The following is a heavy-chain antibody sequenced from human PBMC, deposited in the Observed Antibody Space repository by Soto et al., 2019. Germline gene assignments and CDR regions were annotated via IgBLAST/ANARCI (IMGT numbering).Heavy chain of an antibody. CDR2: IIPIFGTA. CDR1: GGTFSSYA. Sequence: QVQLVQSGAEVKKPGSSVKVSCKASGGTFSSYAISWVRQAPGQGLEWMGGIIPIFGTANYAQKFQGRVTMTADESTSTAYMELSSLRSEDTAVYYCARSAGLGAPNTYGMDVWGQGTTVTVSS. V-gene: IGHV1-69*01. D-gene: IGHD3-16*01. CDR3: ARSAGLGAPNTYGMDV. J-gene: IGHJ6*02.